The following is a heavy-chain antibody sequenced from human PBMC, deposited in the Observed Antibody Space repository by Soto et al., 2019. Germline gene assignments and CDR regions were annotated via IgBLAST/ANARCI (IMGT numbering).Heavy chain of an antibody. J-gene: IGHJ5*02. Sequence: SLRLSCAASGFTFSSYSMNWVRQAPGKWLEWVSSISSSSSYIYYADSVKGRFTISRDNAKNSLYLQMNSLRAEDTAVYYCARDPEPGYCSSTSCYLRGNWFDPWGQGTLVTVSS. V-gene: IGHV3-21*01. CDR3: ARDPEPGYCSSTSCYLRGNWFDP. D-gene: IGHD2-2*01. CDR1: GFTFSSYS. CDR2: ISSSSSYI.